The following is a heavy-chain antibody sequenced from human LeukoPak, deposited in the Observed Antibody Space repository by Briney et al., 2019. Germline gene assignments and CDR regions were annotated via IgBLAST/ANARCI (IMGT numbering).Heavy chain of an antibody. CDR3: ARISDGCYYYDSGGYCNWFDP. CDR1: GYTFTGYY. CDR2: INPNSGGT. V-gene: IGHV1-2*02. Sequence: VASVKVSCKASGYTFTGYYMHWVRQAPGQGLEWMGWINPNSGGTNYAQKFQGRVTMTRDTSISTAYMELSRLRSDDTAVYYCARISDGCYYYDSGGYCNWFDPWGQGTLVTVSS. D-gene: IGHD3-22*01. J-gene: IGHJ5*02.